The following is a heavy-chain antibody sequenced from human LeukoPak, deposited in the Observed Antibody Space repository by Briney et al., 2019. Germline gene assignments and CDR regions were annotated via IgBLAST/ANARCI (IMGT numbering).Heavy chain of an antibody. V-gene: IGHV4-61*02. Sequence: SETLSLTCTVSGGSISSGSYYWSWIRQPAGKGLEWIGRIYTSGSTNYNPSLKSRVTISVDTSKNQFSLKLSSVTAADTAVYYCARVTSSWLFDYWGQGTLVTVSS. D-gene: IGHD6-13*01. CDR2: IYTSGST. CDR1: GGSISSGSYY. CDR3: ARVTSSWLFDY. J-gene: IGHJ4*02.